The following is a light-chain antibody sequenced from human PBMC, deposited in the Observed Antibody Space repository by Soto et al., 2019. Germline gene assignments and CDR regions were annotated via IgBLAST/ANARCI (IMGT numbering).Light chain of an antibody. CDR3: QQYGSSPLIT. CDR1: QSVSSSY. V-gene: IGKV3-20*01. Sequence: EIVLTQSPGTLSLSPGERATLSCRASQSVSSSYLAWYQQKPGQAPRLLIYGASSRATGIPDRFSGSGSGTDFTLTISRLEPEDFAVYYVQQYGSSPLITFGQGTRLEIK. J-gene: IGKJ5*01. CDR2: GAS.